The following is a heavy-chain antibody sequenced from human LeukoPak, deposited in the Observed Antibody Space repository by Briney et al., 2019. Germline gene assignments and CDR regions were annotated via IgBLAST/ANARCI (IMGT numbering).Heavy chain of an antibody. D-gene: IGHD3-10*01. V-gene: IGHV3-48*01. CDR3: AVGPRRETAGITPIDY. CDR2: ISSSRSTI. J-gene: IGHJ4*02. Sequence: GGSLRLSCAASGFTFSSYSMNWVRQAPGTGLEWVSYISSSRSTIYYADSVKGRFTISRDNAKNSLYLQMNSLRAEDTAVYYCAVGPRRETAGITPIDYWGQGTLVTVSS. CDR1: GFTFSSYS.